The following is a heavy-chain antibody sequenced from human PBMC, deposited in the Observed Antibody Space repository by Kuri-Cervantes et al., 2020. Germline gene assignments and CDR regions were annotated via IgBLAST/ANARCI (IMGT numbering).Heavy chain of an antibody. Sequence: LSLTCVASGFTLSSYTMNWVRQAPGKGLEWVSAISGSGGSTYYADSVKGRFTISRDNSKNTLYLQMNSLRAEDTAVYYCAKDLRYSSSLERWGQGTLVTVSS. D-gene: IGHD6-13*01. J-gene: IGHJ4*02. V-gene: IGHV3-23*01. CDR3: AKDLRYSSSLER. CDR1: GFTLSSYT. CDR2: ISGSGGST.